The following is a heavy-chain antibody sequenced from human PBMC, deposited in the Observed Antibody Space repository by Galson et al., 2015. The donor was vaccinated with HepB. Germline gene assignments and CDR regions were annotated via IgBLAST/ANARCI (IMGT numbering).Heavy chain of an antibody. CDR3: ARSYVWGSYRYEGNWYFDL. V-gene: IGHV1-69*13. CDR2: IIPIFGTA. D-gene: IGHD3-16*02. CDR1: GGTFSSYA. Sequence: SVKVSCKASGGTFSSYAISWVRQAPGQGLEWMGGIIPIFGTANYAQKFQGRVTITADESTSTAYMELSSLRSEDTAVYYCARSYVWGSYRYEGNWYFDLWGRGTLVTVSS. J-gene: IGHJ2*01.